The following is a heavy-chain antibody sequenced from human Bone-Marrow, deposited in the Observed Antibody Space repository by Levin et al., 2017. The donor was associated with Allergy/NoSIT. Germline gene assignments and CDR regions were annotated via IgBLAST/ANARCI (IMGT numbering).Heavy chain of an antibody. D-gene: IGHD3-16*02. V-gene: IGHV3-30*04. J-gene: IGHJ2*01. CDR3: ARGRLRLGELSLDWYFDL. Sequence: PGGSLRLSCAASGFTFSSYAMHWVRQAPGKGLEWVAVISYDGSNKYYADSVKGRFTISRDNSKNTLYLQMNSLRAEDTAVYYCARGRLRLGELSLDWYFDLWGRGTLVTVSS. CDR2: ISYDGSNK. CDR1: GFTFSSYA.